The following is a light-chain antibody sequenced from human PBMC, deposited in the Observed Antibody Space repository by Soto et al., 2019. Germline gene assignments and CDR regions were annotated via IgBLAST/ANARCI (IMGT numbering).Light chain of an antibody. CDR2: GAS. CDR1: QRISSN. V-gene: IGKV3D-15*02. CDR3: QQYGSSPIT. Sequence: EIVMTQSPDTLSVSPGERATLSCRASQRISSNLAWYQQKPGQAPRLLIYGASTRATGVPARFSGSGSETDFTLTISNLQSEDCAVYYCQQYGSSPITFGQGTRLEI. J-gene: IGKJ5*01.